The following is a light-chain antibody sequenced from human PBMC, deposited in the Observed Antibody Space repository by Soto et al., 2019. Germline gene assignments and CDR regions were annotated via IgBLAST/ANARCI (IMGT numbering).Light chain of an antibody. Sequence: DIVLTQSPDTLSLSPGERATLSCRASQSVSNNYLAWYQQKPGQAPRLLIYGASSRATGIPDRFSGSGSGTDFTLTISRLEPEDFAVYYCQQYNNWFSITFGQGTRLEIK. V-gene: IGKV3-20*01. CDR2: GAS. J-gene: IGKJ5*01. CDR3: QQYNNWFSIT. CDR1: QSVSNNY.